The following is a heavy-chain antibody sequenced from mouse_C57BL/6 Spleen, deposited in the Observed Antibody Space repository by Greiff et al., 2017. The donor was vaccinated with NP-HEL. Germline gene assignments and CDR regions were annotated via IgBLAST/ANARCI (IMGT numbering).Heavy chain of an antibody. D-gene: IGHD2-5*01. CDR2: IYPGDGDT. CDR1: GYAFSSYW. CDR3: ARAYNSNLNYFDE. Sequence: VQLQQSGAELVKPGASVKISCKASGYAFSSYWMNWVKQRPGKGLEWIGQIYPGDGDTNYNGKFKGKATLTADKSSSTAYMQLSSLTSEDSAVYFCARAYNSNLNYFDEWGQGTTLTVSS. V-gene: IGHV1-80*01. J-gene: IGHJ2*01.